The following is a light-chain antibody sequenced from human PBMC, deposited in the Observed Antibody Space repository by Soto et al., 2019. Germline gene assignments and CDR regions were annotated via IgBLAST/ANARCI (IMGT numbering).Light chain of an antibody. CDR1: QSVSSY. CDR2: DAS. Sequence: EIVLTQSPATLSLSPGERATLSCRASQSVSSYLAWYQQKPGQAPRLLIYDASKRDTGISARFSGSGSGTDFSLTISSLESEDFAVYYCQQRSNWPVTFGQGTKGEFK. V-gene: IGKV3-11*01. CDR3: QQRSNWPVT. J-gene: IGKJ1*01.